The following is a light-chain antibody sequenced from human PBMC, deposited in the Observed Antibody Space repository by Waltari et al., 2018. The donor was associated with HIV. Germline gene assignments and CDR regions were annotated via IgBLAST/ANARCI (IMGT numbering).Light chain of an antibody. CDR1: SSDVGGYNY. J-gene: IGLJ1*01. Sequence: QSALTQPASVSGSPGQSLTISCTGTSSDVGGYNYVSWYQQPPGKAPKLMIYEVSNRPSGVSNRFSGSKSGNTASLTISGLQAEDEADYYCSSYTSSSTYVFGTGTKVTVL. CDR2: EVS. CDR3: SSYTSSSTYV. V-gene: IGLV2-14*01.